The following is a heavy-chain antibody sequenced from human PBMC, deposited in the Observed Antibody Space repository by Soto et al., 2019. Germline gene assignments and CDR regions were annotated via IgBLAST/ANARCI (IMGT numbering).Heavy chain of an antibody. D-gene: IGHD2-2*01. Sequence: GVSLRLPCVASGFTFSSYCMHWLRQVPGKGLEWLAVIAYDGINIYYADSVKGRFTISRDNSKNTLYLQMNSLRAEYTALYYCAKDNCISTSCYRLYNWFDPWVQGT. CDR1: GFTFSSYC. J-gene: IGHJ5*02. CDR2: IAYDGINI. CDR3: AKDNCISTSCYRLYNWFDP. V-gene: IGHV3-30*18.